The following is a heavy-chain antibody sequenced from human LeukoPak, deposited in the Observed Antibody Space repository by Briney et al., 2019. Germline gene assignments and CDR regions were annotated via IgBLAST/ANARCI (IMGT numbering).Heavy chain of an antibody. J-gene: IGHJ4*02. CDR3: ARDYSSGWCH. D-gene: IGHD6-19*01. CDR1: GFSFSSYS. CDR2: ISSSSSYI. Sequence: PGGSLRLSCAASGFSFSSYSMKWVRQAPGKGLEWVSSISSSSSYIYYADSVKGRFTISRDNAKNSLYLQMNSLRAEDTAVYYCARDYSSGWCHWGQGTLVTVSS. V-gene: IGHV3-21*01.